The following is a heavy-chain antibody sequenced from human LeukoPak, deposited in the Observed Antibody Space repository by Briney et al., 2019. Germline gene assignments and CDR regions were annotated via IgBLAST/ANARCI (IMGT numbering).Heavy chain of an antibody. CDR2: IIPILGIA. CDR3: ATSGSYYETSGY. J-gene: IGHJ4*02. CDR1: GGTFSSYA. Sequence: SVKVSCKASGGTFSSYAISWVRQAPGQGLEWMGRIIPILGIANYAQKFQGRVTITADKSTSTAYMELSSLRSEDTAVYYCATSGSYYETSGYWGQGTLVSVSS. D-gene: IGHD3-10*01. V-gene: IGHV1-69*04.